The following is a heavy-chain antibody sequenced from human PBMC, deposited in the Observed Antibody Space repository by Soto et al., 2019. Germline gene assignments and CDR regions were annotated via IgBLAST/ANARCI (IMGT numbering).Heavy chain of an antibody. Sequence: PGGSLRLSCAASGFTFSSYGMHWVRQAPGKGLEWVAVIWYDGSNKYYADSVKGRFTISRDNSKNTLYLQMNSLRAEDTAVYYCARGYSSSWSWFDPWGQGTLVTVS. CDR3: ARGYSSSWSWFDP. CDR1: GFTFSSYG. D-gene: IGHD6-13*01. CDR2: IWYDGSNK. V-gene: IGHV3-33*01. J-gene: IGHJ5*02.